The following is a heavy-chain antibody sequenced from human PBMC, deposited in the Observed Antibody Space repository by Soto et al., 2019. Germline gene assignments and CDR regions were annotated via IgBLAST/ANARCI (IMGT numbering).Heavy chain of an antibody. CDR1: GYTFTSYD. D-gene: IGHD4-17*01. Sequence: ASVKVSCKASGYTFTSYDINWVRQAPGQRLEWMGWINAGNGNTKYSQKFQGRVTITTDTSASTAYMELSSLRSEDTAVYYCASESYGGEFDYWGQGTLVTVSS. CDR3: ASESYGGEFDY. CDR2: INAGNGNT. J-gene: IGHJ4*02. V-gene: IGHV1-3*01.